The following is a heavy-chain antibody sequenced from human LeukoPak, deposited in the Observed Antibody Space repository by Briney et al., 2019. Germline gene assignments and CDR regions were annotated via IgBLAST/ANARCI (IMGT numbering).Heavy chain of an antibody. CDR3: ARVSSWLLWPIDY. V-gene: IGHV4-34*01. Sequence: SETLSLTCAVYGGSFSGYYWSWIRQPPGKGLEWIGEINHSGSTNYNPSLKSRVTISVDTSKNQFSLKLSSVTAADTAVYYCARVSSWLLWPIDYWGQGTLVTVSS. CDR1: GGSFSGYY. J-gene: IGHJ4*02. CDR2: INHSGST. D-gene: IGHD3-10*01.